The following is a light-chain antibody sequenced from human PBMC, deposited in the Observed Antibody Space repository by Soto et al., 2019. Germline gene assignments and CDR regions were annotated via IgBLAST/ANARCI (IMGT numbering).Light chain of an antibody. CDR2: DVS. J-gene: IGLJ2*01. CDR1: SSDVGGYNY. V-gene: IGLV2-14*01. CDR3: SSYTSSSTPVV. Sequence: QSALTQPASVSGSPGQSITISCTGTSSDVGGYNYVSWYQQHPCKAPKLMIYDVSNRPSGVSNRFSGSKSGNTASLTISGLQDEDEADYYCSSYTSSSTPVVFGGGTQLTVL.